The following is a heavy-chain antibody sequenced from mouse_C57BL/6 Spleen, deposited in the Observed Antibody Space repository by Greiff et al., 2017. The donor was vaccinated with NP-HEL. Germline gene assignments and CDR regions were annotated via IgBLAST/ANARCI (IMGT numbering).Heavy chain of an antibody. J-gene: IGHJ2*01. CDR1: GYTFTDYE. Sequence: VQLQQSGAELVRPGASVTLSCKASGYTFTDYEMHWVKQTPVHGLEWIGAIDPETGGTAYNQKFKGKAILTADKSSSTAYMELRSLTSEDSAVYYCTRYGLKKYSNYEGWGQGTTLTVSS. CDR2: IDPETGGT. D-gene: IGHD2-5*01. V-gene: IGHV1-15*01. CDR3: TRYGLKKYSNYEG.